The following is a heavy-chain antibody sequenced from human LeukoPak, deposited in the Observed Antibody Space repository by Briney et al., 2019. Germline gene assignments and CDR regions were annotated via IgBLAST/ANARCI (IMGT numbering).Heavy chain of an antibody. V-gene: IGHV4-34*01. D-gene: IGHD4-23*01. CDR3: ARGTEGVTPNWFDP. J-gene: IGHJ5*02. CDR2: INHSGST. CDR1: GGSFSGYY. Sequence: PSETLSLTCAVYGGSFSGYYWSWIRQPPGKGLEWIGEINHSGSTNYNPSLKSRVTISVDTSKNQFSLKLSSVTAADTAVYYCARGTEGVTPNWFDPWGQGTLVTVYS.